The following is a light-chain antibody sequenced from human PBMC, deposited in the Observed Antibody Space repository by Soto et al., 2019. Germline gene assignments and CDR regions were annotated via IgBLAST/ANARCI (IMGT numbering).Light chain of an antibody. CDR3: KQYGSSPWT. CDR1: QSVGTN. Sequence: VLTLSAGTLSLSPGERANLSCRAGQSVGTNLAWYQQKPGQAPRLLIYGASSRATGIPDRFSGSGSGTDFTLTISRLEPEDFAVYYCKQYGSSPWTFGQGTKVDIK. CDR2: GAS. V-gene: IGKV3-20*01. J-gene: IGKJ1*01.